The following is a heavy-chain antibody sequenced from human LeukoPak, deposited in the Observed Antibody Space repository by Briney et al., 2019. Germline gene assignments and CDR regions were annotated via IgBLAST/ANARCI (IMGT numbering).Heavy chain of an antibody. CDR2: ISAYNGNT. V-gene: IGHV1-18*01. J-gene: IGHJ4*02. Sequence: ASVKVSCKASGYTFTSYGISWVRQAPGQRLEWMGWISAYNGNTNYAQKLQGRVTMTTDTSTSTAYMELRSLRSDDTAVYYCARVGDIVATITGFDYWGQGTLVTVSS. D-gene: IGHD5-12*01. CDR3: ARVGDIVATITGFDY. CDR1: GYTFTSYG.